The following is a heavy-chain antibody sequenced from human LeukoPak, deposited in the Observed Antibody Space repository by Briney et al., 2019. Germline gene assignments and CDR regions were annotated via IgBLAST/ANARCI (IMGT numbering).Heavy chain of an antibody. CDR2: IYSSGST. J-gene: IGHJ6*03. Sequence: PSETLSLTCAVSGNSISSGYYWGWIRQPPGKGLEWIGRIYSSGSTNYNPSLKSRVTMSVDTSKNQFSLKLSSVTAADTAVYYCARDVVVPATANYYHYYYYMDVWGKGTAVTVSS. V-gene: IGHV4-38-2*02. CDR1: GNSISSGYY. D-gene: IGHD2-2*01. CDR3: ARDVVVPATANYYHYYYYMDV.